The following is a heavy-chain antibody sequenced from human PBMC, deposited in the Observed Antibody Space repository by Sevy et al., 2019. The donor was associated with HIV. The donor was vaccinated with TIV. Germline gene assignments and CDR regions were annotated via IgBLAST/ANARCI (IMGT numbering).Heavy chain of an antibody. J-gene: IGHJ6*03. D-gene: IGHD1-1*01. CDR3: ARSQLEPTPLANYYYYYYMDV. Sequence: GGSLRLSCAASGFTFSDYYMSWIRQAPGKGLEWVSYISSSGSTIYYADSVKGRFTISRDNAKNSLYLQMNSLRAEDTAVYYCARSQLEPTPLANYYYYYYMDVWGKGTTVTVSS. CDR2: ISSSGSTI. CDR1: GFTFSDYY. V-gene: IGHV3-11*01.